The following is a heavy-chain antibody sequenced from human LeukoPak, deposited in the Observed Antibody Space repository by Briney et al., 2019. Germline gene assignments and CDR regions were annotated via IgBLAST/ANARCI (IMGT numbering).Heavy chain of an antibody. CDR3: ARGPGGYSYGYYFDY. CDR2: FYYSGST. J-gene: IGHJ4*02. Sequence: PETLSLTCAVSGGSISSYYWSWIRQPPGKGLEWIGFFYYSGSTNYNPSLKSRVTISVDTSKNHFSLKLSSVTAADTAVYYCARGPGGYSYGYYFDYWGQGTLVTVPS. D-gene: IGHD5-18*01. CDR1: GGSISSYY. V-gene: IGHV4-59*01.